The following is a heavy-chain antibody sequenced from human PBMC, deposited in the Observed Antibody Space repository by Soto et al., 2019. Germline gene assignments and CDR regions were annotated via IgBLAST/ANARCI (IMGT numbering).Heavy chain of an antibody. D-gene: IGHD3-22*01. CDR1: GFTFSSYA. CDR3: AKAFSDYYDSSGYFHY. V-gene: IGHV3-23*01. J-gene: IGHJ4*02. CDR2: ISGSGGST. Sequence: EVQLLESGGGLLQPGGSLRLSCAASGFTFSSYAMSWVRQAPGKGLEWVSAISGSGGSTYYADSVKGRFTISRDNSKNTLYLQMISLRAEDTAVYYCAKAFSDYYDSSGYFHYWGQGTLVTVSS.